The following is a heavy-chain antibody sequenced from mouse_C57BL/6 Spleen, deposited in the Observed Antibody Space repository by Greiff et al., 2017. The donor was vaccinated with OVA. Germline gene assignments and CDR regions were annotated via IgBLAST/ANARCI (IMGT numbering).Heavy chain of an antibody. CDR1: GFTFSSYA. CDR3: TRRGYDGYCFDY. D-gene: IGHD2-3*01. CDR2: ISSGGGYI. V-gene: IGHV5-9-1*02. J-gene: IGHJ2*01. Sequence: EVQLVESGEGLVKPGGSLKLSCAASGFTFSSYAMSWVRQTPEKRLEWVAYISSGGGYIYYADTVKGRFTISRDNARNTPYLQMSSLKSEDTAMYYCTRRGYDGYCFDYWGQGTTLTVSS.